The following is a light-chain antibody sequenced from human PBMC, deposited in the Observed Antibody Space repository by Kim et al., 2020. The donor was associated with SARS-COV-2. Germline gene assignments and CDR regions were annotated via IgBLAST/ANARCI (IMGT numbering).Light chain of an antibody. V-gene: IGLV3-19*01. CDR2: GEN. CDR1: SLRSHY. J-gene: IGLJ3*02. Sequence: SSELTQDPAVSVALGQTVRITCHGDSLRSHYPTWYQQKSGQAPILVIHGENNRPSGIPDRFSGSSSGNTASLTITGVQAEDEADYYCNSRDETGNHLVFAGGTQLTVL. CDR3: NSRDETGNHLV.